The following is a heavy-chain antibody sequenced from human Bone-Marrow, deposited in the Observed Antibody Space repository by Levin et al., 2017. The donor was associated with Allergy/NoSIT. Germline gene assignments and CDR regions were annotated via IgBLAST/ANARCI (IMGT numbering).Heavy chain of an antibody. Sequence: SCAASGFTFNNYGMHWVRQAPGKGLEWVSAISHSGLTTYYADSVQGRFTISRDNSKNTLYLQMNSLRAEDTALYYCAKDGDIVVVTRYDYWGQGTLVTVSS. CDR1: GFTFNNYG. CDR3: AKDGDIVVVTRYDY. CDR2: ISHSGLTT. D-gene: IGHD2-2*01. V-gene: IGHV3-23*01. J-gene: IGHJ4*02.